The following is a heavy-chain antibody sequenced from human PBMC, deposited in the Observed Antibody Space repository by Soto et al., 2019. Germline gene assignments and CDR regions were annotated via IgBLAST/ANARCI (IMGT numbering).Heavy chain of an antibody. CDR3: ARRKRMRTDSFDI. J-gene: IGHJ3*02. Sequence: SETLSLTCTVSGGSISSYYWSWIRQPPGKGLEWIGYIYYSGSTNYNPSLKSRVTISVDTSKNQFSLKLSSVTAADTAVYYCARRKRMRTDSFDIWGQGTMVTGSS. CDR1: GGSISSYY. V-gene: IGHV4-59*08. CDR2: IYYSGST.